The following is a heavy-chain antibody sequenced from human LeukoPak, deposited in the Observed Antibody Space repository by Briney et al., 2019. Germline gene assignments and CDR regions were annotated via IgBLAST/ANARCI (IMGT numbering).Heavy chain of an antibody. V-gene: IGHV1-69*13. J-gene: IGHJ4*02. CDR2: IIPIFGTA. CDR1: GGTFSSYA. CDR3: AREKEVEYYFGY. Sequence: ASVKVSCKASGGTFSSYAISWVRQAPGQGLEWMGGIIPIFGTANYAQKFQGRVTITADESTSTAYMELSSLRSEDTAVYYCAREKEVEYYFGYWGQGTLVTVSS.